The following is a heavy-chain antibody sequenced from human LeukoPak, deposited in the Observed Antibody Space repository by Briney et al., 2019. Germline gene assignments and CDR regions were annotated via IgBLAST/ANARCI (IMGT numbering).Heavy chain of an antibody. Sequence: PSETLSLTCTVSGGSISSYYWSWIRQPPGKGLEWIGYIYYSGSTNYNPSLKSRATISVDTSKNQFSLKLSSVTAADTAVYYCARHAPFAINPYYFDYWGQGTLVTVSS. CDR2: IYYSGST. D-gene: IGHD2-21*01. J-gene: IGHJ4*02. CDR3: ARHAPFAINPYYFDY. CDR1: GGSISSYY. V-gene: IGHV4-59*08.